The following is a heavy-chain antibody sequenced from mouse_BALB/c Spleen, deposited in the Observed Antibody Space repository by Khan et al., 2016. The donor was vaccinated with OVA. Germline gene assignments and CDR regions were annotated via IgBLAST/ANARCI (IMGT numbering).Heavy chain of an antibody. Sequence: EVELVESGAELVRPGALVKLSCKASGFNIKDYYIHWVKQRPEQGLEWIGWIDPENGETVYDPKFQGKATITSDTSSNTAYLQLSSLTSKDTAVYYCARSGYFAWFAYWGQGTLVTVSA. J-gene: IGHJ3*01. V-gene: IGHV14-1*02. CDR1: GFNIKDYY. CDR3: ARSGYFAWFAY. CDR2: IDPENGET.